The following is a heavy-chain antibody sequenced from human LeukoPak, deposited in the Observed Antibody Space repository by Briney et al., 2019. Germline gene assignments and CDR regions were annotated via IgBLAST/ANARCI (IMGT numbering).Heavy chain of an antibody. Sequence: SETLSLTCNVLGFSISSDYYWGWIRQPPGKGLEWIGYIYYSGSTNYNPSLKSRVTISVDTSKNQFSLKLSSVTAADTAVYYCARDKGSGWPYYFDYWGQGTLVTVSS. J-gene: IGHJ4*02. V-gene: IGHV4-61*01. D-gene: IGHD6-19*01. CDR2: IYYSGST. CDR3: ARDKGSGWPYYFDY. CDR1: GFSISSDYY.